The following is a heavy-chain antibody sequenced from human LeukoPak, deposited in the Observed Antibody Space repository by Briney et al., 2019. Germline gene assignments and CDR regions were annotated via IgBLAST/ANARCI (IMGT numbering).Heavy chain of an antibody. V-gene: IGHV4-39*01. CDR2: IYYSGST. Sequence: PSETLSLTCAVSGGSISSSSYYWGWIRQSPGKGLEWIGSIYYSGSTYYNPSLKSRVTISVDTSKNQFSLKLSSVTAADTAVYYCARREEGRFFDDYWGQGTLVTVSS. CDR3: ARREEGRFFDDY. D-gene: IGHD1-26*01. CDR1: GGSISSSSYY. J-gene: IGHJ4*02.